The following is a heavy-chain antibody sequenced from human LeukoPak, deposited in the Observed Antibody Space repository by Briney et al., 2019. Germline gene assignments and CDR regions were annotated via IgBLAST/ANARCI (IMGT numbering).Heavy chain of an antibody. J-gene: IGHJ1*01. CDR2: LNPNSGGT. Sequence: EASVKVSCKASGYTFTGFCIHWVRQAPGQGLEWMGWLNPNSGGTNYAQNFQGRVTMTRDTSISTGYMELSRLRSDDTAVYYCARDLDNYSGSGSYYNGDPLFQHWGQGTLVTVPS. V-gene: IGHV1-2*02. D-gene: IGHD3-10*01. CDR3: ARDLDNYSGSGSYYNGDPLFQH. CDR1: GYTFTGFC.